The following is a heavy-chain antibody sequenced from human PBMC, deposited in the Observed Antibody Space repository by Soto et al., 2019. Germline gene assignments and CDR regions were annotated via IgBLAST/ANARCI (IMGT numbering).Heavy chain of an antibody. CDR3: ASDRPVPYYDFWSGPSYYYYYGMDV. V-gene: IGHV1-46*01. CDR1: GYTFTSYY. D-gene: IGHD3-3*01. CDR2: INPSGGST. J-gene: IGHJ6*02. Sequence: ASLKISCKTSGYTFTSYYMHWLLQAPGQGLEWMGIINPSGGSTSYAHKFQGRVTMTRDTSTSTVYMELSSLRSEDTAVYYCASDRPVPYYDFWSGPSYYYYYGMDVWGQGTTVTVSS.